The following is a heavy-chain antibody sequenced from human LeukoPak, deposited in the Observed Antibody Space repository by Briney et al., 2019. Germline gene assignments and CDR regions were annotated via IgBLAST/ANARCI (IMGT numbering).Heavy chain of an antibody. Sequence: EASVKVFCKASGYTFTSYGISWVRQAPGQGLEWMGWISAYNGNTNYAQKLQGRVTMTTDTSTSTAYMELRSLRSDDTAVYYCARDGPGYCSSTSCYASFDYWGQGTLVTVSS. J-gene: IGHJ4*02. D-gene: IGHD2-2*01. V-gene: IGHV1-18*01. CDR3: ARDGPGYCSSTSCYASFDY. CDR2: ISAYNGNT. CDR1: GYTFTSYG.